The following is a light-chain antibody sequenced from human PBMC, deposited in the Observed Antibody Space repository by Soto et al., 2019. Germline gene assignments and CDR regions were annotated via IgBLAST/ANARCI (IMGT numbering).Light chain of an antibody. CDR1: QSIGNS. J-gene: IGKJ2*01. Sequence: DIQMNQSPYSLSASVGDRVTITCRASQSIGNSLNWYQQRSGKAPRLLSYAASSLQSGVPSRFSGSGSGTDFTRTISCLQSEDFATYYCQQYYSYPRTFGQGNKLEIK. V-gene: IGKV1-39*01. CDR3: QQYYSYPRT. CDR2: AAS.